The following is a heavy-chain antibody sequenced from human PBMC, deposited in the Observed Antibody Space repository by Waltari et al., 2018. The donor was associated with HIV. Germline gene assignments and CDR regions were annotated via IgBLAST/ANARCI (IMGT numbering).Heavy chain of an antibody. J-gene: IGHJ2*01. CDR1: GYTFIDYY. D-gene: IGHD2-2*01. CDR3: ARGYVPNDLRGLFHL. Sequence: QEQLVQSGAEVKNPGASVKVFCKASGYTFIDYYIHWVRQAPGQGLEWLGRINPKTGVTHCPQKFQGRVIMTRDTSMITAYMDLTRLRADDTALYFCARGYVPNDLRGLFHLWGRGTPVTVSS. CDR2: INPKTGVT. V-gene: IGHV1-2*06.